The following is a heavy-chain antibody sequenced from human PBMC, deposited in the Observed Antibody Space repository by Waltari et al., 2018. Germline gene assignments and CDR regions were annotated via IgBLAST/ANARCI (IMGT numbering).Heavy chain of an antibody. CDR2: INPQNVDT. CDR1: GYSFTDYH. Sequence: QVQLVQSGTEVKKPGASVKVSCQASGYSFTDYHLHWVRQTPGQGLEWRVLINPQNVDTSYAQNFLGRVTMTRDTSINTVYMDLSGLRSDDTAVFYCARDPGPIVGAPDYWGQGTLVTVSS. J-gene: IGHJ4*02. D-gene: IGHD1-26*01. CDR3: ARDPGPIVGAPDY. V-gene: IGHV1-2*02.